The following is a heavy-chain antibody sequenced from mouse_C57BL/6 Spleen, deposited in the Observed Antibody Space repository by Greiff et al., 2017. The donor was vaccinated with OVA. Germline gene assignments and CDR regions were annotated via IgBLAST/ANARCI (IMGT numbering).Heavy chain of an antibody. CDR3: ARWYYGSGYFDV. CDR1: GYTFTSYW. J-gene: IGHJ1*03. CDR2: IYPGSGST. D-gene: IGHD1-1*01. V-gene: IGHV1-55*01. Sequence: QVQLKQPGAELVKPGASVKMSCKASGYTFTSYWITWVKQRPGQGLEWIGDIYPGSGSTNYNEKFKSKATLTVDTSSSTAYMQLSSLTSEDSAVYYCARWYYGSGYFDVWGTGTTVTVSS.